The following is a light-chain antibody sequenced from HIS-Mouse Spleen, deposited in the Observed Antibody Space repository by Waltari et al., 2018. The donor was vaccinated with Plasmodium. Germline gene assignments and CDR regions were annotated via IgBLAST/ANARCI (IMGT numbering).Light chain of an antibody. CDR1: ALPKKY. V-gene: IGLV3-10*01. CDR2: EDS. CDR3: YSTDSSGNHRV. J-gene: IGLJ3*02. Sequence: SYELTQPPSVSVSPGQTARITCSGDALPKKYAYWYQQKSGQAPGLVIYEDSKRPSGIPAGVSGSSSGTMATLTSSGAQVEDEADYYCYSTDSSGNHRVFGGGTKLTVL.